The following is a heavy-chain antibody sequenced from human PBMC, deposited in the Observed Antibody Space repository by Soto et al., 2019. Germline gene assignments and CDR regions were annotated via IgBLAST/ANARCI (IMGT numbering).Heavy chain of an antibody. CDR1: GGTFSSYA. CDR2: IIPIFGTA. V-gene: IGHV1-69*13. CDR3: ASEGVVRGPTDYYYYGMDV. Sequence: SVKVSCKASGGTFSSYAISWVRQAPGQGLEWMGGIIPIFGTANYAQKFQGRVTITADESTSTAYMELSSLRSEDTAVYYCASEGVVRGPTDYYYYGMDVWGQGTTVTVSS. D-gene: IGHD3-10*01. J-gene: IGHJ6*02.